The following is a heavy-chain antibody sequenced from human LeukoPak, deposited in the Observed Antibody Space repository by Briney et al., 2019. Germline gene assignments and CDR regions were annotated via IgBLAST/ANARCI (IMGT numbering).Heavy chain of an antibody. CDR1: GGSIRNISYY. V-gene: IGHV4-39*01. CDR2: IFYSGTT. CDR3: LRAWGSYRANFDY. J-gene: IGHJ4*02. Sequence: SETLSLTCTVSGGSIRNISYYWGWIRQPPGKGLEWIGSIFYSGTTTYNPSLRSRATISVDTPKKQFSLKLTSVTAADTAVYYCLRAWGSYRANFDYWGQGTLVTVSS. D-gene: IGHD3-16*02.